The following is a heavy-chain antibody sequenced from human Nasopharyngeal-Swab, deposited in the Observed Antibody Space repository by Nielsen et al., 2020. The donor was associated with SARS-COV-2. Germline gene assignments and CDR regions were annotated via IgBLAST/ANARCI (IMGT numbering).Heavy chain of an antibody. CDR2: INHSGST. CDR1: GGSFSGYY. CDR3: ARASGGMDV. D-gene: IGHD3-10*01. J-gene: IGHJ6*02. V-gene: IGHV4-34*01. Sequence: SETLSLTCAVYGGSFSGYYGSWIRQPPGKGLEWIGEINHSGSTNYNPSLKSRVTISEDTSKNQFSLKLSSVTAADTAVYYCARASGGMDVWGQGTTVTVSS.